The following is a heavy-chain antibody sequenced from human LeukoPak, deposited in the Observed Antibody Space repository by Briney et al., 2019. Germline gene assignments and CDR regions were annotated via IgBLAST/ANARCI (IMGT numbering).Heavy chain of an antibody. J-gene: IGHJ6*02. Sequence: PGGSLRLSFAASGFTFSSYGMHWVRQAPGKGLEWVAVISYDGSNKYYADSVKGRFTISRDNSKNTLYLQMNSLRAEDTAVYYCAKSDDSSGYHAYYYYGMDVWGQGTTVTVSS. CDR1: GFTFSSYG. CDR2: ISYDGSNK. D-gene: IGHD3-22*01. CDR3: AKSDDSSGYHAYYYYGMDV. V-gene: IGHV3-30*18.